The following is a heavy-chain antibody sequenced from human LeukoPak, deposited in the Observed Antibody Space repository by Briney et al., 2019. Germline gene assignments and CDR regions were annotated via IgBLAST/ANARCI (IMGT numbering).Heavy chain of an antibody. CDR1: GYTFTGYY. V-gene: IGHV1-2*02. D-gene: IGHD5-18*01. CDR3: ARDTAKVRYYYYYYYMDV. Sequence: ASVKVSCKASGYTFTGYYMHWVRQAPGQGREWMGWINPKSGDTNYAQRFQGRVTMTRDTSISTTYMELSRLRSDDTAVYYCARDTAKVRYYYYYYYMDVWGKGTTVTISS. J-gene: IGHJ6*03. CDR2: INPKSGDT.